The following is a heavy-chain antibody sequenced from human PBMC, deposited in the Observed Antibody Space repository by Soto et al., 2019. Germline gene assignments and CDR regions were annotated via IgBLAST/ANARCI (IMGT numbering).Heavy chain of an antibody. D-gene: IGHD6-19*01. CDR2: ISGSGGST. J-gene: IGHJ4*02. CDR1: GFTFSSYA. V-gene: IGHV3-23*01. Sequence: EVQLLESGGGLVQPGGSLRLSCAASGFTFSSYAMSWVRQAPGKGLEWVSAISGSGGSTYYADSVKGRFTSSRDNSKNTLYLQMNSLRAEDTAVYYCAKLIAVAGTIRDYWGQGTLVTVSS. CDR3: AKLIAVAGTIRDY.